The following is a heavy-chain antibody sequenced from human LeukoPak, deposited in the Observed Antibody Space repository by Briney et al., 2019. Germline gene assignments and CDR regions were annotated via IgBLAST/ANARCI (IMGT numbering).Heavy chain of an antibody. J-gene: IGHJ4*02. CDR2: IYYSGST. CDR1: GGSISSSSYY. CDR3: ATLVAGTLFY. Sequence: SSETLSLTCTASGGSISSSSYYWGWIRQPPGKGLEWIGSIYYSGSTYYNPSLKSRVTISVDTSKNQFSLKLSSVTAADTAVYYCATLVAGTLFYWGQGTLVTVSS. D-gene: IGHD6-19*01. V-gene: IGHV4-39*01.